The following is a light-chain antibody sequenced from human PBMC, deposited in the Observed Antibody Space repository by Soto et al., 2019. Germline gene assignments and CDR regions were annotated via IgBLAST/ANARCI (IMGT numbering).Light chain of an antibody. Sequence: QSALTQSASVSGSPGQSITISCTGTSSDVGGYNYVSWYQQHPGKAPKLMIYEVSNRPSGVSNRFSGSKSGNTASLTISGLQAEDEADYYCSSYTSSSTYVFGTGTKVT. CDR3: SSYTSSSTYV. CDR1: SSDVGGYNY. CDR2: EVS. V-gene: IGLV2-14*01. J-gene: IGLJ1*01.